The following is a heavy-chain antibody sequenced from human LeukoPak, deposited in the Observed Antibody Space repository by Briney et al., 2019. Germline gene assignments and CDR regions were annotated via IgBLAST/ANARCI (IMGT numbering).Heavy chain of an antibody. Sequence: PGGSLRLSCAASGLTFSSYSMNWVRQAPGKGLEWVSSISSSSSYIYYADSVKGRFTISRDNAKNSLYLQMNSPRAEDTAVYYCARDVSYGDYSGYDYWGQGTLVAVSS. CDR2: ISSSSSYI. D-gene: IGHD4-17*01. CDR3: ARDVSYGDYSGYDY. CDR1: GLTFSSYS. J-gene: IGHJ4*02. V-gene: IGHV3-21*01.